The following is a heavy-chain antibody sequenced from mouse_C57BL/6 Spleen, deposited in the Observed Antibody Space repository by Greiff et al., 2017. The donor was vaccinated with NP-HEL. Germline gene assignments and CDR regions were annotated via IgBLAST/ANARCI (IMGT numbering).Heavy chain of an antibody. CDR2: ISSGGDYI. Sequence: EVKLMESGEGLVKPGGSLKLSCAASGFTFSSYAMSWVRQTPEKRLEWVAYISSGGDYIYYADTVKGRFTISRDNARNTLYLQMSSLKSEDTAMYYCTGGNYYYFDYWGQGTTLTVSS. CDR1: GFTFSSYA. J-gene: IGHJ2*01. V-gene: IGHV5-9-1*02. D-gene: IGHD2-1*01. CDR3: TGGNYYYFDY.